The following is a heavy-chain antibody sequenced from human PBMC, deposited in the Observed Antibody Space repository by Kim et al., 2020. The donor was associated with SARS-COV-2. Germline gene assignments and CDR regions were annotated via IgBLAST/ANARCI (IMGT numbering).Heavy chain of an antibody. Sequence: GGSLRHSCAASGFTFSDYYMSWIRQAPGKGLEWVSYISSSSSYTNYADSVKGRFTISRDNAKNSLYLQMNSLRAEDTAVYYCARVSWGYYDSSGYPHYWGQGTLVTVSS. CDR3: ARVSWGYYDSSGYPHY. CDR2: ISSSSSYT. V-gene: IGHV3-11*05. D-gene: IGHD3-22*01. CDR1: GFTFSDYY. J-gene: IGHJ4*02.